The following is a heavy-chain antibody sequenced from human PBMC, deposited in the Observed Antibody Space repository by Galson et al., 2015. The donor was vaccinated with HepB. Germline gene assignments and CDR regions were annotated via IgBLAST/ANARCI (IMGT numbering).Heavy chain of an antibody. D-gene: IGHD2-2*02. CDR3: ARMKRPAAIHHYYYYYYMDV. Sequence: PALVKPTQTLTLTCTFSGFSLSTSGMCVSWIRQPPGKALEWLALIDWDDDKYYSTSLKARLTISKDTSKNQVVLTMTNMDPVDTATYYCARMKRPAAIHHYYYYYYMDVWGRGTTVTVSS. V-gene: IGHV2-70*01. CDR1: GFSLSTSGMC. CDR2: IDWDDDK. J-gene: IGHJ6*03.